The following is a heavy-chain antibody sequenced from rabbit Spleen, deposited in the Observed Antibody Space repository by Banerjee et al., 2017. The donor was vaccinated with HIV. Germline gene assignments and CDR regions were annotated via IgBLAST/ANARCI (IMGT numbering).Heavy chain of an antibody. CDR3: ARGAASDL. V-gene: IGHV1S40*01. CDR2: IDTGSSGNS. J-gene: IGHJ4*01. Sequence: QSLEESGGDLVKPGASLTLSCKASGIDFSDGGVSWVRQAPGKGLEWIACIDTGSSGNSYYATWAKGRFTVSKASSTTVTLQMTSLTAADTATYFCARGAASDLWGPGTLVTVS. D-gene: IGHD1-1*01. CDR1: GIDFSDGGV.